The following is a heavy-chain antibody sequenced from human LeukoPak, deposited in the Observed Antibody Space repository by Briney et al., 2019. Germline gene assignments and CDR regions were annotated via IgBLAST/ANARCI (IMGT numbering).Heavy chain of an antibody. V-gene: IGHV3-30*18. J-gene: IGHJ4*02. CDR1: GFTFSSYG. CDR3: AKEGYYYGSGSYSFDY. D-gene: IGHD3-10*01. Sequence: PGGSLRLSCAASGFTFSSYGMHWVRQAPGKGLEWVAVISYDGSNKYYADSVKGRFTISRDNSKNTLYLQMNSLRAEDTAVYYCAKEGYYYGSGSYSFDYWGQGTLVTVSS. CDR2: ISYDGSNK.